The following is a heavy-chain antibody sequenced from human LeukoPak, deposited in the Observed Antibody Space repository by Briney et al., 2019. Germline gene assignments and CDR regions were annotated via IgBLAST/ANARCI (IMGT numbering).Heavy chain of an antibody. CDR3: ARDGVHQGGYYSYYMDV. Sequence: SETLSLTCAVYGGSFSGYYWSWIRQPPGKGLEWIGEINHSGSTNYNPSLKSRVTISVDTSKNQFSLKLSSVTAADTAVYYCARDGVHQGGYYSYYMDVWGKGTTVTVSS. J-gene: IGHJ6*03. D-gene: IGHD2-8*01. CDR1: GGSFSGYY. CDR2: INHSGST. V-gene: IGHV4-34*01.